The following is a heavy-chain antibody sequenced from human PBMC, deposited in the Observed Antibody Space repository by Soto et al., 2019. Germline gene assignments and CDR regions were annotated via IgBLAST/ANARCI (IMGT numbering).Heavy chain of an antibody. Sequence: ASVKVSCKASGYTFNNYGISWVRQAPGQGLEWMGWISGYNGNTNYAQKLQGRVTMTTDTSTSTAYMELRSLRSDDTAVYYCARDRGWYISYYYLDVWGKGTTVTVSS. J-gene: IGHJ6*03. V-gene: IGHV1-18*01. CDR3: ARDRGWYISYYYLDV. D-gene: IGHD6-19*01. CDR1: GYTFNNYG. CDR2: ISGYNGNT.